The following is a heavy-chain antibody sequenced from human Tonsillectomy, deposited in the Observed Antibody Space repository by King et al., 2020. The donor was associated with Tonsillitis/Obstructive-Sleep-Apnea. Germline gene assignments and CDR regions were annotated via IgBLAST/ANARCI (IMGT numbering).Heavy chain of an antibody. CDR2: IKRKTDGGTT. CDR3: TLYAARDY. CDR1: GFTFSNAW. D-gene: IGHD3-16*01. V-gene: IGHV3-15*01. J-gene: IGHJ4*02. Sequence: QLVQSGGGLVKPGGPLRLSGAASGFTFSNAWLSWFGKAPGKGRDWVAGIKRKTDGGTTDYAAPVKGRFTISRDDSKNTLYLQMNSLKTEDTAVYYCTLYAARDYWGQGTLVTVSS.